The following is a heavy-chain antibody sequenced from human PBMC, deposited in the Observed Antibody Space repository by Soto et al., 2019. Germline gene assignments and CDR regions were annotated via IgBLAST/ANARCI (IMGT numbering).Heavy chain of an antibody. CDR1: GGYISSGGYS. Sequence: SETLSLTCAVSGGYISSGGYSWSWLRQPPGKGLEWIGYIYHSGSTYYNPSLKSRVTISVDRSKNQFSLKLSSVTAADTAVYYCARRSVTSGWGGNFDYWGQGTLVTVSS. J-gene: IGHJ4*02. D-gene: IGHD6-19*01. V-gene: IGHV4-30-2*01. CDR2: IYHSGST. CDR3: ARRSVTSGWGGNFDY.